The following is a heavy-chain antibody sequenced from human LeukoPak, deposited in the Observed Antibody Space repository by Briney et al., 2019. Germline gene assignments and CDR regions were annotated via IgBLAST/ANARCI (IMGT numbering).Heavy chain of an antibody. Sequence: GGSLRLSCAASGFTFRSYWMSWVRQAPGKGLEWVANIKQDGSEKYYVDSVKGRFTISRDNAKNSLYLQMNSLRAEDTAVYYCAREISYCSSTSCYEVRDYYGMDVWGQGTRSPSP. CDR3: AREISYCSSTSCYEVRDYYGMDV. CDR2: IKQDGSEK. J-gene: IGHJ6*02. V-gene: IGHV3-7*03. D-gene: IGHD2-2*01. CDR1: GFTFRSYW.